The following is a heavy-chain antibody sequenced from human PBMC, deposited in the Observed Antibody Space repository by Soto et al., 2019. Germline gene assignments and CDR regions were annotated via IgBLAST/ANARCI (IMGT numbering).Heavy chain of an antibody. Sequence: VGSLSLSSAASGFTFSSYAMHWVRPAPGKGLEWVVVISYDGSNKSYVDSVKGRFTISRDNSKNTLYLQMNSLRAEDTAVYYCAKDDTSGSYYTFQHWGQGTLVTVSS. CDR2: ISYDGSNK. CDR1: GFTFSSYA. J-gene: IGHJ1*01. V-gene: IGHV3-30-3*01. CDR3: AKDDTSGSYYTFQH. D-gene: IGHD3-10*01.